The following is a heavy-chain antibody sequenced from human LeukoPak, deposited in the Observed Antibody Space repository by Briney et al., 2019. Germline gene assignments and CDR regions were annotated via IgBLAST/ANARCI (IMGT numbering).Heavy chain of an antibody. Sequence: SCAASGFTFSSYAISWVRQAPGQGLEWVGGIIPIFGTANYAQKFQGRVTITADESTSTAYMELSSLRSEDTAVYYCASASYYGSGSYYNDGYFDYWGQGTLVTVSS. J-gene: IGHJ4*02. CDR1: GFTFSSYA. D-gene: IGHD3-10*01. V-gene: IGHV1-69*01. CDR2: IIPIFGTA. CDR3: ASASYYGSGSYYNDGYFDY.